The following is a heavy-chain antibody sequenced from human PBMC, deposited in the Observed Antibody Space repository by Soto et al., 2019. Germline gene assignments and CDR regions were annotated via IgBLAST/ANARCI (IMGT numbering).Heavy chain of an antibody. CDR2: ISGSGGST. D-gene: IGHD2-2*01. V-gene: IGHV3-23*01. Sequence: GGSLRLSCAASGFTFSSYAMSWVRQAPGKGLEWVSAISGSGGSTYYADSVKGRFTISRDNSKNTLYLQMNSLRAEDTAVYYCAKDLHCSSTSCPGVDPGDYWGQGTLVTVSS. CDR3: AKDLHCSSTSCPGVDPGDY. J-gene: IGHJ4*02. CDR1: GFTFSSYA.